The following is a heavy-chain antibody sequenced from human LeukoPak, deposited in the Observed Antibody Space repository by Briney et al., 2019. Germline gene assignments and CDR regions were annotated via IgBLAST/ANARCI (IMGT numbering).Heavy chain of an antibody. Sequence: GGSLRLSCAASGFTFSSYRMNWVRQAPGKGLEWVSSISSSSSYIYYADSVKGRFTISRDNAKNSLYLQMNSLRAEDTAVYYCARVGDGYNLGAFDIWGQGTMVTVSS. V-gene: IGHV3-21*01. CDR1: GFTFSSYR. J-gene: IGHJ3*02. D-gene: IGHD5-24*01. CDR2: ISSSSSYI. CDR3: ARVGDGYNLGAFDI.